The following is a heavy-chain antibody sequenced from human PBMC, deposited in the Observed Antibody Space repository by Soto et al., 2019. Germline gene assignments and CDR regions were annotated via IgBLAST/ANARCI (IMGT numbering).Heavy chain of an antibody. CDR1: GVTFSSYG. Sequence: PGGSLRLSCASSGVTFSSYGMHWVRQAPGKGLEWVAVIWYDGSNKYYADSVKGRFTISRDNSKNTLYLQMNSLRAEDTAVYYCARDDYVWGSYRPRGMDVWGQGTTVTVSS. CDR3: ARDDYVWGSYRPRGMDV. CDR2: IWYDGSNK. J-gene: IGHJ6*02. D-gene: IGHD3-16*02. V-gene: IGHV3-33*01.